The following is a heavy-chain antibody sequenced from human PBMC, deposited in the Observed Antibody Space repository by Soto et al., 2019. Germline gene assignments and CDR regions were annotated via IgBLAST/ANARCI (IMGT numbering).Heavy chain of an antibody. Sequence: SETLSLTSTVSGGSISSGDYYWSWIRQPPGKGLEWIGYIYYSGSTYYNPSLKSRVTISVDTSKNQFFLKLSSVTAADTAVYYWARTLIRASRVPYGMDVWGQGTTVTVSS. J-gene: IGHJ6*02. CDR1: GGSISSGDYY. CDR2: IYYSGST. D-gene: IGHD4-17*01. CDR3: ARTLIRASRVPYGMDV. V-gene: IGHV4-30-4*01.